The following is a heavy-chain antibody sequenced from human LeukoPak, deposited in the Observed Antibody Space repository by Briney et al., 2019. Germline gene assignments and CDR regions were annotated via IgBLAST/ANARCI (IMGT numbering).Heavy chain of an antibody. D-gene: IGHD3-10*01. CDR2: ISSSSSYI. V-gene: IGHV3-21*01. CDR1: GFTFSSHS. CDR3: ARDSMVRGDRVDY. J-gene: IGHJ4*02. Sequence: GGSLRLSCAASGFTFSSHSMNWVRQAPGKGLEWVSSISSSSSYIYYADSVKGRFTISRDNAKNSLYLQMNSLRAEDTAVYYCARDSMVRGDRVDYWGQGTLVTVSS.